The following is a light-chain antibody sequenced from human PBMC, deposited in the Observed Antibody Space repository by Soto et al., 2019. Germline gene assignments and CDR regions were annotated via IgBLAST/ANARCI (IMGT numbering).Light chain of an antibody. Sequence: QSALTQPRSVSGSPGRSVSISCTGTSSDVGGYDYVSWYQQHPGKAPKLLIYDVSKRPSGVPDRFSGSKSGNTASLTISGLQAEDEADYYCCSYAGSYTLLFGGGTKLTVL. J-gene: IGLJ2*01. V-gene: IGLV2-11*01. CDR2: DVS. CDR1: SSDVGGYDY. CDR3: CSYAGSYTLL.